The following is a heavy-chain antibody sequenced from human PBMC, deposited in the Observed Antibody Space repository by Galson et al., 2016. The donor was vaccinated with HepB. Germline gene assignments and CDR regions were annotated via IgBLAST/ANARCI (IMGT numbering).Heavy chain of an antibody. CDR3: AIPMKPWLHLVV. Sequence: SETLSLTCNVSGGSVNDYQWSWIRQSPGRELEWIGYIYHSGIANYNPSLKSRVTISLDRSKNQFSLSLKSVTAADTAMYYCAIPMKPWLHLVVWGQGTLVTVSS. D-gene: IGHD5-24*01. V-gene: IGHV4-59*02. J-gene: IGHJ4*02. CDR1: GGSVNDYQ. CDR2: IYHSGIA.